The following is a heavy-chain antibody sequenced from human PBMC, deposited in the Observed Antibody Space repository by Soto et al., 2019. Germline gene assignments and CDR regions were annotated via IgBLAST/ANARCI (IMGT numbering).Heavy chain of an antibody. Sequence: GGSLRLSWAASGFTFSSYGMSWVRQAPGKGLEWVSAISGSGDSTYYADSVKGRFTISRDNSKNTLYLQMNSLRVEDTAVYYCTRDQPEMAFDHWGQGTLVTVSS. CDR1: GFTFSSYG. J-gene: IGHJ4*02. CDR2: ISGSGDST. CDR3: TRDQPEMAFDH. V-gene: IGHV3-23*01.